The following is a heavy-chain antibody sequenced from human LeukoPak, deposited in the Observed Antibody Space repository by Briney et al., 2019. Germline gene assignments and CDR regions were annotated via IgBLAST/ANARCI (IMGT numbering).Heavy chain of an antibody. CDR3: AGDNPPDS. Sequence: GGSLRLSCVASGFTFSSSWMSWVRQAPGKGLEWVANIKQDGSEKSYVESVRGRFTISRDNAKNSLYLQLNSLRAEDTALYYCAGDNPPDSWCQGTLFIV. CDR1: GFTFSSSW. J-gene: IGHJ4*02. CDR2: IKQDGSEK. V-gene: IGHV3-7*03.